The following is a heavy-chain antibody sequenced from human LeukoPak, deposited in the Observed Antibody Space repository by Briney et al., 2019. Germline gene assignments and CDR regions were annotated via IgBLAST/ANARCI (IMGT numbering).Heavy chain of an antibody. J-gene: IGHJ6*03. CDR2: IYYSGST. CDR1: GDSISSSSYY. D-gene: IGHD3-16*01. CDR3: ARLLGQLGNYYYYYYMDV. V-gene: IGHV4-39*01. Sequence: PSETLSLTCTVSGDSISSSSYYWGWIRQPPGKGLEWIGSIYYSGSTYYNPSLKSRVTISVDTSKNQFSLKLSSVTAADTAVYYCARLLGQLGNYYYYYYMDVWGKGTTVTVSS.